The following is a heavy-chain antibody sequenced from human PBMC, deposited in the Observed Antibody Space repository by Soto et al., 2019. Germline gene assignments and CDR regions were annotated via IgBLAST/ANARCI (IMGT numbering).Heavy chain of an antibody. Sequence: GGSLRLSCAAFGFKISSSSMNWVRQAPGRGLEWVAYISDSGSNTLYADSVKGRFTVSRDTAKKSLYLQMNSLRAEDTAVYFCARESSGWREYFYGMDVWGQGTTVTVSS. CDR2: ISDSGSNT. V-gene: IGHV3-48*01. CDR3: ARESSGWREYFYGMDV. CDR1: GFKISSSS. J-gene: IGHJ6*02. D-gene: IGHD6-19*01.